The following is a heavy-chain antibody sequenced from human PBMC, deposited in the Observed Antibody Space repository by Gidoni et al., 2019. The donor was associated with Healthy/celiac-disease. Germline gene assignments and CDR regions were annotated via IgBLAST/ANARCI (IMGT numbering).Heavy chain of an antibody. Sequence: QVQLVESGVGVVQPGRSLRLSCAASGFPFSRYGMHWVRQARGKGLELVAVIWYDGSNKYYADSVKGRFTISRENSKNTLYLQMNSLRAEDTAVYYCARALDILTGYLDYWGQGTLVTVSS. J-gene: IGHJ4*02. CDR2: IWYDGSNK. V-gene: IGHV3-33*01. CDR1: GFPFSRYG. CDR3: ARALDILTGYLDY. D-gene: IGHD3-9*01.